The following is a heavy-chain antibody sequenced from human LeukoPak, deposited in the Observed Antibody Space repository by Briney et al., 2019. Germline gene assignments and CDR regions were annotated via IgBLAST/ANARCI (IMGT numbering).Heavy chain of an antibody. CDR3: ARRYSGPGTNYFDY. CDR1: GGSISSSNW. J-gene: IGHJ4*02. D-gene: IGHD3-10*01. CDR2: VYHSGST. Sequence: SGTLSLTCTVSGGSISSSNWWSWVRQPPGKGLEWIGEVYHSGSTTYNSSLKSRLTMSIDKSKNHFSLNLSSVTAADTAVYYCARRYSGPGTNYFDYWSQGTLVTVSS. V-gene: IGHV4-4*02.